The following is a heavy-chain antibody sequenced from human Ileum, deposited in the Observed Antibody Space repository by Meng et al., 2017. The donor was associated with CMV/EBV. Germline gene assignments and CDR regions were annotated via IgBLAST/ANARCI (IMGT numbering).Heavy chain of an antibody. Sequence: GGPLRLSCVASGFTFGVYEMNWVRQAPGKGLEWVAFISYDGSNKWYADSVRGRFTISRDNSQNTVHLQMSGLRPEDTAEYYCARDQVADMGNKWFDPWGQGSLVTAPQ. CDR3: ARDQVADMGNKWFDP. V-gene: IGHV3-30-3*01. CDR1: GFTFGVYE. J-gene: IGHJ5*02. CDR2: ISYDGSNK. D-gene: IGHD6-19*01.